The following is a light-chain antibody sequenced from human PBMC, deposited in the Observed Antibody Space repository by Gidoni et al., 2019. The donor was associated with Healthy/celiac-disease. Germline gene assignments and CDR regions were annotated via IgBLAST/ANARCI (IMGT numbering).Light chain of an antibody. J-gene: IGKJ1*01. CDR3: RQYGSSPKT. CDR2: GAS. Sequence: IVFTQSPGTLSVSPGERATLSCRASQSVSSSYLAWYQQKPGQAPRLLIYGASSRATGTPDRFSGSGSGTDFTLTISRLEPEDFAVYYCRQYGSSPKTFGQGTKVEIK. V-gene: IGKV3-20*01. CDR1: QSVSSSY.